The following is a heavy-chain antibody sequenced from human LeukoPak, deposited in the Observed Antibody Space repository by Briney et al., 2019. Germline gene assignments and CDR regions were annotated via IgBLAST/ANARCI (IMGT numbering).Heavy chain of an antibody. V-gene: IGHV3-33*08. CDR1: GFTFSSYA. CDR2: IWYDGNNK. CDR3: ARQHCSGGDCYFFD. D-gene: IGHD2-15*01. Sequence: GGSLRLSCAASGFTFSSYAMHWVRQTPGKGLEWVALIWYDGNNKYYADSVKGRFTISRDNSKNTLYLQLNSLRAEDTAVYYCARQHCSGGDCYFFDWGQGTLVTVSS. J-gene: IGHJ4*02.